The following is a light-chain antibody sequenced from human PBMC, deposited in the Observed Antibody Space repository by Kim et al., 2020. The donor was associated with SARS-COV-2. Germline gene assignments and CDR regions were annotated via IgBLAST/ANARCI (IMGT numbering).Light chain of an antibody. V-gene: IGLV2-8*01. CDR3: SSYAGSNIGV. CDR2: EVY. Sequence: GQAVTLAFPGTGRDVCNFNFFSWYHHHPSKVPKLIIFEVYKRPSGVPDRFSGSKSGNTASLTVSGLQPEDEGDYYCSSYAGSNIGVFGTGTKVTVL. CDR1: GRDVCNFNF. J-gene: IGLJ1*01.